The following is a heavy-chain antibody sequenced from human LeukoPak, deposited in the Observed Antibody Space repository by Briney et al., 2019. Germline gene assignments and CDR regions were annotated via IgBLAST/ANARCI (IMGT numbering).Heavy chain of an antibody. Sequence: GRSLRLSCAASGLIFSSYGMHWVRQAPGKGLEWVAVTWYDGSNEYYADAVKGRFTISRDNSKNTLYLQMNSLRAEDTAVYFCARDHGDYSGKDYWGQGTLVTVSS. V-gene: IGHV3-33*01. CDR1: GLIFSSYG. CDR2: TWYDGSNE. D-gene: IGHD4-17*01. J-gene: IGHJ4*02. CDR3: ARDHGDYSGKDY.